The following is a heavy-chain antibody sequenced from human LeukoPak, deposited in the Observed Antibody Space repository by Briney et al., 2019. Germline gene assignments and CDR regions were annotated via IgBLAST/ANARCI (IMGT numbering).Heavy chain of an antibody. CDR3: ARGPFWSGYYDD. V-gene: IGHV3-11*01. Sequence: GGSLRLSCAASGFTFSAYHINWVRQAPGKGLEWISYISTTGTTIHYADSVKGRFTISRDNAKNSLYLQMNSLRAEDTAVYYCARGPFWSGYYDDWGQGTLVTVSS. J-gene: IGHJ4*02. CDR2: ISTTGTTI. D-gene: IGHD3-3*01. CDR1: GFTFSAYH.